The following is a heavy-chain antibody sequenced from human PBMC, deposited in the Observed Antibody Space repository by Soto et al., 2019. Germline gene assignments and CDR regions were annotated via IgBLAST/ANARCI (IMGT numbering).Heavy chain of an antibody. Sequence: QVQLVESGGGVVQPGRSLRLSCAASGFTFSRYGMHWVRQTPGKGLEWVAVIWYDGSNQYYADSVRGRFTISRDNSKNTVYLQMNSLRAEDTAVYYCAREYCSSGSGYHYFDYWGQGTLVTVSS. D-gene: IGHD2-15*01. V-gene: IGHV3-33*01. CDR1: GFTFSRYG. J-gene: IGHJ4*02. CDR2: IWYDGSNQ. CDR3: AREYCSSGSGYHYFDY.